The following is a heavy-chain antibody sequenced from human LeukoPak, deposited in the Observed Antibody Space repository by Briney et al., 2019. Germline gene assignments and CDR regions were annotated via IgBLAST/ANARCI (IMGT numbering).Heavy chain of an antibody. CDR3: ARLTKNDSGSFRFGKKKRGYMDV. D-gene: IGHD3-10*01. V-gene: IGHV4-39*07. Sequence: SETLSLTCTVSSGSISTSNYYWSWIRQPPGKGLEWIGEINHSGSTNYNPSLKSRVTISVDTSKNQFSLKLSSVTAADTAVYYCARLTKNDSGSFRFGKKKRGYMDVWGKGTTVTISS. CDR1: SGSISTSNYY. CDR2: INHSGST. J-gene: IGHJ6*03.